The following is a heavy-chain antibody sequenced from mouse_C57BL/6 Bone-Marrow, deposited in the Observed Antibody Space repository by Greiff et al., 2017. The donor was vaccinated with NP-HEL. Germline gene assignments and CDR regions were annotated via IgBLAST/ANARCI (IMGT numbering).Heavy chain of an antibody. J-gene: IGHJ2*01. CDR3: GRGRYSNYRSFFDY. V-gene: IGHV1-9*01. CDR2: ILPGSGCT. D-gene: IGHD2-5*01. CDR1: GYTFTGYW. Sequence: VQLQQSGAELMKPGASVKLSCKATGYTFTGYWIGWVKQRPGHGLEWIGEILPGSGCTNYNEKFKGKATLTADTSSNTAYMQLSSLTTEDSAIYYGGRGRYSNYRSFFDYWGKGTTLTVSS.